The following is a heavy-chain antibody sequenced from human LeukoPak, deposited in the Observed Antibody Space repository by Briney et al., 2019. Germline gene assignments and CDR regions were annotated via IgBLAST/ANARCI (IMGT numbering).Heavy chain of an antibody. CDR2: ISSSSSYI. Sequence: GGSLRLSCAASGFTFSSYSMNWVRQAPGKGLEWVSSISSSSSYIYYADSVKGRFTISRDNAKNSLYLQMNSLRAEDTAVYCCARPPSPLSGYDPWGQGTLVTVSS. V-gene: IGHV3-21*01. CDR3: ARPPSPLSGYDP. CDR1: GFTFSSYS. D-gene: IGHD5-12*01. J-gene: IGHJ5*02.